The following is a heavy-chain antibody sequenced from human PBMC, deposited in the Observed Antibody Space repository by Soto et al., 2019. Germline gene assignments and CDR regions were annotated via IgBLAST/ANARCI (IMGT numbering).Heavy chain of an antibody. Sequence: ASVKVSCKASGYTFTSYGISWVRQAPGQGLEWMGWISAYNGNTNYAQKLQGRVTMTTDTSTSTAYMELRSLRSDDTAVYYCARDGDQYYDFWSGYYVSTERKGPNWFDPWGQGTLVTVSS. D-gene: IGHD3-3*01. CDR1: GYTFTSYG. CDR2: ISAYNGNT. J-gene: IGHJ5*02. V-gene: IGHV1-18*01. CDR3: ARDGDQYYDFWSGYYVSTERKGPNWFDP.